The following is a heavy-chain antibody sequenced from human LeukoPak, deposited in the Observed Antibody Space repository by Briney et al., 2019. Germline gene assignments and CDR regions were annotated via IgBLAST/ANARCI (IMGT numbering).Heavy chain of an antibody. CDR2: IRGSGDST. Sequence: PGGSLRLSCAASGFTFSSYAMNWVRQAPGKGLEWVSGIRGSGDSTYYADSVKGRFTVSRDNAKNTLYLQVNNLRAEDTAVYYCARGPSSNWSGLDFWGQGTLLTVSS. CDR3: ARGPSSNWSGLDF. D-gene: IGHD6-13*01. V-gene: IGHV3-23*01. J-gene: IGHJ4*02. CDR1: GFTFSSYA.